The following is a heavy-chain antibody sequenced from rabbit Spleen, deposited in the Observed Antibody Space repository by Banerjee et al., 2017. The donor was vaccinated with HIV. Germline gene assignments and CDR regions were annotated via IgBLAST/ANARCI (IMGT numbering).Heavy chain of an antibody. CDR2: INAITGKA. D-gene: IGHD2-1*01. CDR1: GFSFSNKAV. CDR3: ARGSAAMTMVITGYYLNL. J-gene: IGHJ4*01. Sequence: QEQLVESGGGLVKPEGSLKLSCTASGFSFSNKAVMCWVRQAPGKGLEWIACINAITGKAVYANWAKGRSTISRTSSTTVTLEMTSLTAADTATYFCARGSAAMTMVITGYYLNLWGPGTLVTVS. V-gene: IGHV1S45*01.